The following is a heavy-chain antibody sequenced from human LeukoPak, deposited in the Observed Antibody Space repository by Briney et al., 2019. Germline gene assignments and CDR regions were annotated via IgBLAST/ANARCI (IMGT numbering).Heavy chain of an antibody. Sequence: GASVKVSCKASGGTFSSYAISWVRQAPGQGLEWMGGIIPIFGTANYAQKFQGRVTITADESTNTAYMELSSLRSEDTAVYYCATDRIAAALGSFDIWGQGTMVTVSS. D-gene: IGHD6-13*01. CDR3: ATDRIAAALGSFDI. J-gene: IGHJ3*02. V-gene: IGHV1-69*13. CDR1: GGTFSSYA. CDR2: IIPIFGTA.